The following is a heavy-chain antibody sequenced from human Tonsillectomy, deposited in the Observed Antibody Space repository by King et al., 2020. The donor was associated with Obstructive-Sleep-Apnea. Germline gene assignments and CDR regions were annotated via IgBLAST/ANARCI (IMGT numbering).Heavy chain of an antibody. CDR1: GFTVSSNY. CDR3: ARVVGAIIY. V-gene: IGHV3-66*01. J-gene: IGHJ4*02. D-gene: IGHD1-26*01. Sequence: VQLVESGGGLVQPGGFVRLSCAASGFTVSSNYMSWVRQAPGKGLEWVSVIYIGGGTYYADSVKGRFTISRDTSKNTLYLQMNSLRAEDTAVYYCARVVGAIIYWGQGMLVTVSS. CDR2: IYIGGGT.